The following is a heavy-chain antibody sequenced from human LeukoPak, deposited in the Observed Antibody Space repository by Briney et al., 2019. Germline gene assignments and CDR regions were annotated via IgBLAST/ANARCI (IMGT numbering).Heavy chain of an antibody. J-gene: IGHJ4*02. Sequence: ASVKVSCKASGYTFTGYYMHWVRQAPAQGLEWMGWINPNSGGTNYAQKFQGRVTMTRDTSISTAYMELSRLRSDDTAVYYCARVTGIRRGYGLDYWGQGTLVTVSS. V-gene: IGHV1-2*02. CDR2: INPNSGGT. D-gene: IGHD3-22*01. CDR3: ARVTGIRRGYGLDY. CDR1: GYTFTGYY.